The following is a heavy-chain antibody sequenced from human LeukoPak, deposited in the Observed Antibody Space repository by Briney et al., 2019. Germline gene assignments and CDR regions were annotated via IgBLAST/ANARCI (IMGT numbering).Heavy chain of an antibody. V-gene: IGHV3-7*01. J-gene: IGHJ4*02. CDR1: GFKFDTYW. D-gene: IGHD3-16*01. CDR2: IKVDGSDK. Sequence: PGGSLRLSCVASGFKFDTYWMSWVRQAPGKGLEWVANIKVDGSDKNYVHSVKGRFAISRDNGKNSLFLQMSGLRADDTAVYYCVRGGGTFDYWGQGTLVTVSS. CDR3: VRGGGTFDY.